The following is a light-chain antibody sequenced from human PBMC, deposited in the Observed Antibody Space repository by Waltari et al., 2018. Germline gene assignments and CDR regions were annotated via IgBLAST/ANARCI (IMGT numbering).Light chain of an antibody. CDR2: AAS. J-gene: IGKJ2*01. CDR3: QQRYTTPLYT. CDR1: QSISSY. Sequence: QMSQSRSPVSASVGHRVTITCRASQSISSYLNWYQQQPGNAPKLLIYAASSLQSGVPSRFSGSGSGTDFTLTISSLQPEDFATYYCQQRYTTPLYTFGQGTKLEI. V-gene: IGKV1-39*01.